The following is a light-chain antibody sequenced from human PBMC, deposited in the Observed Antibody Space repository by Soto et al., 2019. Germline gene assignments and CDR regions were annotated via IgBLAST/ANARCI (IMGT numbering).Light chain of an antibody. Sequence: QSALTQPASVSGSPGQSITISCTGTSSDVGGYNYVSWYQQHPGKAPKLMIYEVSNRPSGVSNRFSGSKSGNTASLTISGLQPEDEAHYYCSSYTSSSTRVFGGGTKLTVL. V-gene: IGLV2-14*01. CDR3: SSYTSSSTRV. CDR1: SSDVGGYNY. J-gene: IGLJ3*02. CDR2: EVS.